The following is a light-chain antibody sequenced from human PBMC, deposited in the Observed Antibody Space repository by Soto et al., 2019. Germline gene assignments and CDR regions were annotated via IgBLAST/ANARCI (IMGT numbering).Light chain of an antibody. Sequence: DIQMTQSPSTLSASVGDRVTITCRASQYISTWLAWNQQKPGKAPKLLISKASSLESGVPSRFSGSGSGTEFTLTISSLQTDDFATYYCQQYNSYSTFGQGTNTEVK. CDR2: KAS. CDR1: QYISTW. J-gene: IGKJ1*01. V-gene: IGKV1-5*03. CDR3: QQYNSYST.